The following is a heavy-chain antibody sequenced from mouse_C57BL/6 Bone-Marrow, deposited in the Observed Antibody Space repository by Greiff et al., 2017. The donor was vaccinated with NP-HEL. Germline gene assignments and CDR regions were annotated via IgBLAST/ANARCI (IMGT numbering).Heavy chain of an antibody. J-gene: IGHJ3*01. Sequence: QVQLQQPGAELVKPGASVKMSCKASGYTFTSYWITWVKQRPGQGLEWIGDISPGSGSTNYNEKLKSKATLTVDTSSSTAYMQLSSLTSEDSAVYYCAGSYYGSRMFAYWGQGTLVTVSA. CDR2: ISPGSGST. V-gene: IGHV1-55*01. CDR1: GYTFTSYW. CDR3: AGSYYGSRMFAY. D-gene: IGHD1-1*01.